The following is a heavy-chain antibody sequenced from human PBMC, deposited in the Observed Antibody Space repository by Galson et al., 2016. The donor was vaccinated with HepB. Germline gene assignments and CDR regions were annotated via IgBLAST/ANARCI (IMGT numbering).Heavy chain of an antibody. Sequence: SLRLSCAASGFTFTTYAMSWVRQAPGKGLEWVSLTSRSGGLTLYGDSVKGRFAISRDNSKNTLYLQMNALTAEDTAVYYCVKHRAAGSHTGKHMDVWGDGTTVSVSS. D-gene: IGHD5-18*01. V-gene: IGHV3-23*01. CDR1: GFTFTTYA. CDR2: TSRSGGLT. J-gene: IGHJ6*03. CDR3: VKHRAAGSHTGKHMDV.